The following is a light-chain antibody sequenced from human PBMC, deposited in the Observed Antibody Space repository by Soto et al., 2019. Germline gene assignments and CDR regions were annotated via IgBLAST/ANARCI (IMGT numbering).Light chain of an antibody. Sequence: EIVMTQSPATLSLSPGERATLSCRASQSVTSIYLSWYQQKPGQAPRLLIFGASTRATGIPARFSGSGSGTDFTLTISSLQPEDFAVYYCQQNYNLPVTCGGGTKVEIK. J-gene: IGKJ4*01. V-gene: IGKV3D-7*01. CDR3: QQNYNLPVT. CDR1: QSVTSIY. CDR2: GAS.